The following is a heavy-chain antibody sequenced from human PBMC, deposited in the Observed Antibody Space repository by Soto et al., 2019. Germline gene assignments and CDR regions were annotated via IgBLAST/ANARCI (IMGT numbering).Heavy chain of an antibody. V-gene: IGHV1-3*01. CDR2: INAGNGNT. CDR1: GYTFTSYA. CDR3: ARVVGATKSTPDY. D-gene: IGHD1-26*01. J-gene: IGHJ4*02. Sequence: ASVKVSCKASGYTFTSYAMHWVRQAPGQRLEWMGWINAGNGNTKYSQKFQGRVTITRDTSASTAYMELSSLRSEDTAVYYCARVVGATKSTPDYWGQGTLVTVSS.